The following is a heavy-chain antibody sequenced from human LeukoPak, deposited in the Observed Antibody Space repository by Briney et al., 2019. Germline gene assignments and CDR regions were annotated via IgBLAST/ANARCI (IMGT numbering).Heavy chain of an antibody. V-gene: IGHV3-11*01. CDR3: AKLVVVPAAIVRGDY. Sequence: PGGPLRLSCAASVFTFSDYYMSWIRQAPGKGLEWVSYFSSSCSTIYYAVSVKRRFTVSRDNAKNSLYLQMKRLRAEDTAVYYWAKLVVVPAAIVRGDYWGQGTLVTVSS. J-gene: IGHJ4*02. D-gene: IGHD2-2*01. CDR2: FSSSCSTI. CDR1: VFTFSDYY.